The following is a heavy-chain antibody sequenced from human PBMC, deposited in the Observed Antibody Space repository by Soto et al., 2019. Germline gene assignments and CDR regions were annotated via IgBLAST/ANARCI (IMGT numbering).Heavy chain of an antibody. J-gene: IGHJ6*02. CDR1: GGSFSVYY. Sequence: PSETLSLTCAVYGGSFSVYYWSWIRHPPGKGLEWIGEINHSGSTNYNPSLKSRVTISVDTSKNQFSLKLSSVTAADTAVYYCARGGGLRFLEWLSSDYYYYYGMDVWGQGTTVTVSS. V-gene: IGHV4-34*01. CDR3: ARGGGLRFLEWLSSDYYYYYGMDV. D-gene: IGHD3-3*01. CDR2: INHSGST.